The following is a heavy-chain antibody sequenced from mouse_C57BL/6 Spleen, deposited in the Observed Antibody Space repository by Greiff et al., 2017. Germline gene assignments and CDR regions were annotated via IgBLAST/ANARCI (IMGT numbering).Heavy chain of an antibody. J-gene: IGHJ2*01. CDR3: ARGDYYGSSYVVDY. CDR2: IYPRSGNT. V-gene: IGHV1-81*01. D-gene: IGHD1-1*01. Sequence: VQLQQSGAELARPGASVKLSCKASGYTFTSYGISWVKQRTGQGLEWIGEIYPRSGNTYYNEKFKGKATLTADKSSSTAYMELRSLTSEDSAVYFCARGDYYGSSYVVDYWGQGTTLTVSS. CDR1: GYTFTSYG.